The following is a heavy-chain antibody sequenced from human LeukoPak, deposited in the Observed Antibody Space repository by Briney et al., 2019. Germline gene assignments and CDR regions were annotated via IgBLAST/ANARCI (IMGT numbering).Heavy chain of an antibody. Sequence: ASVKVSCKASGGTFSSYAISWVRQTPGHGLEWMGWINTNTGQTNYSPKIRGRVTITSDTSTNTAYLELRSLRSDDTAVYYCARNLWYDFWGQGTLVTVSS. CDR1: GGTFSSYA. V-gene: IGHV1-18*01. D-gene: IGHD3-3*01. CDR2: INTNTGQT. J-gene: IGHJ4*02. CDR3: ARNLWYDF.